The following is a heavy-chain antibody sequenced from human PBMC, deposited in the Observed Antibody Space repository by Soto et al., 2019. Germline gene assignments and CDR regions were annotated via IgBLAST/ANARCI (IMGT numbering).Heavy chain of an antibody. CDR1: GGSISSGGHY. J-gene: IGHJ4*02. CDR3: ARHNDNSTRYPHNDN. V-gene: IGHV4-39*01. CDR2: IYYSGNT. Sequence: SETLSLTCTVSGGSISSGGHYWGWIRQPPGKGLEWIGSIYYSGNTYYNPSLMSRVTISVDTSKNQFSLKLSSVTAADTAVYYCARHNDNSTRYPHNDNWGQGALVTVSS. D-gene: IGHD6-13*01.